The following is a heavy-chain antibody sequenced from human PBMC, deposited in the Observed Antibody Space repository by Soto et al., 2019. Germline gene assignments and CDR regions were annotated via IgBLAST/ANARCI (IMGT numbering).Heavy chain of an antibody. D-gene: IGHD3-22*01. J-gene: IGHJ3*02. CDR1: GGSISSGGYH. CDR2: IYYSGST. V-gene: IGHV4-31*03. CDR3: AKGDYYDSSGYYGAFDI. Sequence: SETLSLTCTVSGGSISSGGYHWSWIRQHPGKGLEWIGYIYYSGSTYYNPSLKSRVTISVDTSKNQFSLKLSSVTAADTAVYYCAKGDYYDSSGYYGAFDIWGQGTMVTVSS.